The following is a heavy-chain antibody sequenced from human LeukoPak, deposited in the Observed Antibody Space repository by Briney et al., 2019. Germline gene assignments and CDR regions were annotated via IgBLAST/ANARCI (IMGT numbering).Heavy chain of an antibody. CDR1: GFTFSSYW. D-gene: IGHD5-18*01. CDR2: IDNEGSST. V-gene: IGHV3-74*01. Sequence: GGSLRLSCAASGFTFSSYWMHWVRQAPGKGLVWVSRIDNEGSSTSYADSVKGRFTISRDNAKYRLYVQMNSLRVEDTAVYYCATGSGLWSPDWWGQGTLVTVSS. CDR3: ATGSGLWSPDW. J-gene: IGHJ4*02.